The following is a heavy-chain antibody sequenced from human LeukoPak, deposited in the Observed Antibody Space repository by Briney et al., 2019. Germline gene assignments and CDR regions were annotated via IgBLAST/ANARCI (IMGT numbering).Heavy chain of an antibody. CDR2: IYYSGST. V-gene: IGHV4-59*08. D-gene: IGHD2-15*01. Sequence: SETLSLTCTVSGGSINSYYWSWIRQPPGKGLEWIGYIYYSGSTNYNPSLKSRLTISVDPSNHKFSLKLTSLTAANAAVYYCVRHLAAGRPAFDIWGQGTMVTVSS. CDR3: VRHLAAGRPAFDI. J-gene: IGHJ3*02. CDR1: GGSINSYY.